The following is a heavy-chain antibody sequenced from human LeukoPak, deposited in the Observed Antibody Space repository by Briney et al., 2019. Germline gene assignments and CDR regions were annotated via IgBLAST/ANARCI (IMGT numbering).Heavy chain of an antibody. CDR2: ISYTGDET. V-gene: IGHV3-64*02. J-gene: IGHJ4*02. CDR3: ARDPSVGGFSGSELDF. D-gene: IGHD3-16*01. CDR1: GFTFRNYF. Sequence: GGSLRLSCAASGFTFRNYFMHRVRRAPGKGLEYVSVISYTGDETYYAASVKGRFTISRDNSKNTLYLQMGSLRPEDTAVYYCARDPSVGGFSGSELDFWGQGTLVTVSS.